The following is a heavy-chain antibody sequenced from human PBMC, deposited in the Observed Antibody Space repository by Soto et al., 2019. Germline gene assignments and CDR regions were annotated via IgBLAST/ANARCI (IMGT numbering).Heavy chain of an antibody. J-gene: IGHJ4*02. V-gene: IGHV1-3*01. CDR1: GYTFTSYA. CDR2: INAGNGNT. CDR3: ARDPAYYDIHFFDY. D-gene: IGHD3-22*01. Sequence: QVQLVQSGAEVKKPGASVKVSCKASGYTFTSYAMHWVRQAPGQRLEWMGWINAGNGNTKYSQKFQGRVTITRDTSASTAYMELSSLRSEDTAVYYCARDPAYYDIHFFDYWGQGTLVTVSS.